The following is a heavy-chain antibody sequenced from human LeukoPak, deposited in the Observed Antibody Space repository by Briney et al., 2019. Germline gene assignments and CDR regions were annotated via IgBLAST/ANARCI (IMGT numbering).Heavy chain of an antibody. CDR2: INHSGST. D-gene: IGHD3-10*01. Sequence: PSETLSLTCAVYGGSFSGYYWSWIRQPPGKGLEWIGEINHSGSTNYNPSLKSRVTISMDTSKNQLSLKLSSVTAADTAVYYCARDPYGSGYNWFDFWGQGTLVTASS. J-gene: IGHJ5*01. V-gene: IGHV4-34*01. CDR3: ARDPYGSGYNWFDF. CDR1: GGSFSGYY.